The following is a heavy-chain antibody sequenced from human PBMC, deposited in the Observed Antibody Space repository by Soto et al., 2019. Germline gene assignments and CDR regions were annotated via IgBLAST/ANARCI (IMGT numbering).Heavy chain of an antibody. Sequence: ASVKVSCKASGYTFTSYYMHWVRQAPGQGLEWMGIINPSGGSTSYAQKFQGRVTMTRDTSTSTVYMELSSLRSEDTAVYYCARDQGRNYDSSGYYSLSAGYFDYWGQGTLATVSS. V-gene: IGHV1-46*01. D-gene: IGHD3-22*01. J-gene: IGHJ4*02. CDR3: ARDQGRNYDSSGYYSLSAGYFDY. CDR2: INPSGGST. CDR1: GYTFTSYY.